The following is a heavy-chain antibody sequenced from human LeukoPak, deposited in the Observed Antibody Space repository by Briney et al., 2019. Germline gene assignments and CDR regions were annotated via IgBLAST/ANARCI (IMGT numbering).Heavy chain of an antibody. CDR3: ARVQWLVPGAFDI. Sequence: PGGSLRLSCAASGFTFSSYEMNWVRQAPGKGLEWASYISSSGSTIYYADSVKGRFTISRDNAKNSLYLQMNSLRAEDTAVYYCARVQWLVPGAFDIWGQGTMVTVSS. CDR2: ISSSGSTI. CDR1: GFTFSSYE. D-gene: IGHD6-19*01. J-gene: IGHJ3*02. V-gene: IGHV3-48*03.